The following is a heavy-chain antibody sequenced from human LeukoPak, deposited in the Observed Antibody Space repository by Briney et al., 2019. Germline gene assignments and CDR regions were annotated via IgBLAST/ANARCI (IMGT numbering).Heavy chain of an antibody. CDR3: ARDFGYSYGYYFDY. CDR1: GGSISSYY. J-gene: IGHJ4*02. D-gene: IGHD5-18*01. V-gene: IGHV4-59*01. Sequence: SETLSLTCTVSGGSISSYYWSWIRQPPGKGLEWIGYIYYSGSTNYNPSLKSRVTISVDTSKNQFSLKLSSVTAADTAVYYCARDFGYSYGYYFDYWGQGTLVTVSS. CDR2: IYYSGST.